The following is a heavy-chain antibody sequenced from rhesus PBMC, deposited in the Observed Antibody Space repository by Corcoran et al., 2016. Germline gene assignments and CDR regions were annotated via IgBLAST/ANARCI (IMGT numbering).Heavy chain of an antibody. CDR1: GFTFSGYA. V-gene: IGHV3-103*01. J-gene: IGHJ6*01. D-gene: IGHD4-29*01. Sequence: EVQLVESGGDLAKPGGSLRLSCAASGFTFSGYAMHWVRQAPGKGLEWVSTISIGGTTYYAESVKGRFTISRDNSKNTLSLQMDSLKTEDTAVYYCAKDRGSSPYYGLDSWGQGVVVTVSS. CDR3: AKDRGSSPYYGLDS. CDR2: ISIGGTT.